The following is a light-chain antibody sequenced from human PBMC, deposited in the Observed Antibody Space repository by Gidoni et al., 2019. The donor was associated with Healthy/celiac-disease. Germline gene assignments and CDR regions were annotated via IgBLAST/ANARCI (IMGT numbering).Light chain of an antibody. Sequence: DIQMTQSPSSLSASVRDRVTITCQASQDISNYLNWYQQKPGKAPKLLIYDASNLEIGVPSRFSGSGSGTDFTFTISSLQPEDIGTYYCQQYDNLPITFGQXTRLEIK. V-gene: IGKV1-33*01. J-gene: IGKJ5*01. CDR2: DAS. CDR3: QQYDNLPIT. CDR1: QDISNY.